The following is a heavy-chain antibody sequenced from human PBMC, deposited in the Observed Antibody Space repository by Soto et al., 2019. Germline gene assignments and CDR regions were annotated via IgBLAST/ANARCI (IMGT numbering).Heavy chain of an antibody. D-gene: IGHD3-10*01. CDR3: ARVIRGAYYNSPLDT. CDR1: GYAFTGYF. Sequence: ASVKVSCKASGYAFTGYFMHWVRQAPGQGLEWMGWINPYSGGADYAQSFQGRVTMTRDTSISTVYMELSRLRFDDTAVYYCARVIRGAYYNSPLDTWGQGTVVTVSS. CDR2: INPYSGGA. J-gene: IGHJ5*02. V-gene: IGHV1-2*02.